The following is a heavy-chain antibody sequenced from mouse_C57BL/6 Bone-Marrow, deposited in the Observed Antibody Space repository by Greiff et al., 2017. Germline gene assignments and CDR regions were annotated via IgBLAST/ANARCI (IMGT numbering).Heavy chain of an antibody. V-gene: IGHV1-63*01. J-gene: IGHJ4*01. D-gene: IGHD1-1*01. CDR3: ARSNYYGSSLYAMDY. CDR2: IYPGGGYT. Sequence: VQLQQSGAELVRPGPSVKMSCKASGYTFTNYWIGWAKQRPGHGLEWIGDIYPGGGYTNYNEKFKGKATLTADKSSSTAYMQFSSLTSEDSAIYYCARSNYYGSSLYAMDYWGQGTSVTVSS. CDR1: GYTFTNYW.